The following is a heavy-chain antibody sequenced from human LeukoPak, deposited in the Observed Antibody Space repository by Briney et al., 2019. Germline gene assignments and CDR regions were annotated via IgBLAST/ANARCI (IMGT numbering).Heavy chain of an antibody. CDR1: GGSFSGYY. J-gene: IGHJ5*02. Sequence: SETLSLTCAVYGGSFSGYYWNWIRQPPGKGLEWIGEINHSGSIKYNPSLKSRVTISVDTSKNQFSLKLSSVTAADTAVYYCACGPGDTFMINWFDPWGQGTPVTVSS. CDR2: INHSGSI. V-gene: IGHV4-34*01. D-gene: IGHD3-16*01. CDR3: ACGPGDTFMINWFDP.